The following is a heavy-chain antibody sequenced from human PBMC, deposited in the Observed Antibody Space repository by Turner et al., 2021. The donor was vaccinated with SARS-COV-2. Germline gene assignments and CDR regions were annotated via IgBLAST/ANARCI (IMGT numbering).Heavy chain of an antibody. CDR3: ARHGFSGWYGGGMDV. CDR2: IYYSGST. J-gene: IGHJ6*02. D-gene: IGHD6-19*01. V-gene: IGHV4-59*08. CDR1: GGSISSYY. Sequence: QVQLQESGPGLVKPSETLSLTCTVSGGSISSYYWSWIRQPPGKGLEWIGYIYYSGSTNYNPSLKSRVTISVDTSKNQFSLKLSSVTAADTAVYYCARHGFSGWYGGGMDVWGQGTTVTVSS.